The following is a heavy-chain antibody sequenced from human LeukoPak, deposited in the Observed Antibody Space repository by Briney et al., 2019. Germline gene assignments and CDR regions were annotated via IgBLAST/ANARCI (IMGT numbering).Heavy chain of an antibody. CDR2: IYTSGST. CDR1: GGSISSYY. Sequence: PSETLSLTCTVSGGSISSYYWSWIRQPAGKGLEWIGRIYTSGSTNYNPSLKSRVTMSVDTSKNQFSLKLSSVTAADTAVYYCARDGSGWYNREVRVAFDIWGQGTMVTVSS. J-gene: IGHJ3*02. V-gene: IGHV4-4*07. CDR3: ARDGSGWYNREVRVAFDI. D-gene: IGHD6-19*01.